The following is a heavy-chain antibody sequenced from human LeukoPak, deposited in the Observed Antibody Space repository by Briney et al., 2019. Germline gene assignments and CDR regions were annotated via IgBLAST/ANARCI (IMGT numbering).Heavy chain of an antibody. V-gene: IGHV4-4*02. Sequence: SGTLSLTCAVSGGSISSSNWWSWVRQPPGKGLEWIGEIYHSGSTNYNPSLKSRVTISVDKSKNQFSLKLTSVTAADTAVYYCARKTYYSPYYFDYWGQGTLVTVSS. CDR3: ARKTYYSPYYFDY. CDR1: GGSISSSNW. J-gene: IGHJ4*02. CDR2: IYHSGST. D-gene: IGHD3-22*01.